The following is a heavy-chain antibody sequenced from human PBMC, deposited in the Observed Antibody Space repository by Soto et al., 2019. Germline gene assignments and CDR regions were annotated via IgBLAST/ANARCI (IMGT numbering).Heavy chain of an antibody. J-gene: IGHJ4*02. V-gene: IGHV4-30-2*01. CDR1: GGSISSGGYS. D-gene: IGHD6-13*01. CDR3: ARVQEAAGTVDY. Sequence: PSETLSLTCAVSGGSISSGGYSWSWIRQPPGKGLEWIGEIYHSGSTNYNPSLKSRVTISVDKSKNQFSLKLSSVTAADTAVYYCARVQEAAGTVDYWGQGTLVTVSS. CDR2: IYHSGST.